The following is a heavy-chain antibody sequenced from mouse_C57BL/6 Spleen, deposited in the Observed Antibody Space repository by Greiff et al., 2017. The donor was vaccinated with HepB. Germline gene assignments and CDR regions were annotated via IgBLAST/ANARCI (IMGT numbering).Heavy chain of an antibody. V-gene: IGHV1-81*01. D-gene: IGHD1-1*01. CDR3: ARDTTVVATWYYFDY. J-gene: IGHJ2*01. CDR1: GYTFTSYG. Sequence: VKLVESGAELARPGASVKLSCKASGYTFTSYGISWVKQRTGQGLEWIGEIYPRSGNTYYNEKFKGKATLTADKSSSTAYMELRSLTSEDSAVYFCARDTTVVATWYYFDYWGQGTTLTVSS. CDR2: IYPRSGNT.